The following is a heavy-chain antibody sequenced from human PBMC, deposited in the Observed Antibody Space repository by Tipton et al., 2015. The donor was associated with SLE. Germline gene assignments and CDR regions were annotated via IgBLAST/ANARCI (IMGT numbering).Heavy chain of an antibody. Sequence: TLSLTCAVYGGSFSGYYWSWIRQPPGKGLEWIGEINHSGSTNYNPSLKSRVTISVDTSKNQFSLKLSSVTAADTAVYYCARGDQIFAFDIWGQGTMVTVSS. D-gene: IGHD2-15*01. CDR1: GGSFSGYY. CDR3: ARGDQIFAFDI. J-gene: IGHJ3*02. CDR2: INHSGST. V-gene: IGHV4-34*01.